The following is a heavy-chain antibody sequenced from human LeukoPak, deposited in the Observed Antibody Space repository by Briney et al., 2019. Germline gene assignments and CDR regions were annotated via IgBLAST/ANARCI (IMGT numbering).Heavy chain of an antibody. CDR3: ARDGWFGDYNWFDP. D-gene: IGHD3-10*01. V-gene: IGHV3-23*01. J-gene: IGHJ5*02. CDR2: ITSSGDVT. CDR1: GFTFNIYA. Sequence: GGSLRLSCAASGFTFNIYAMSWVRQAPGKGLEWVSSITSSGDVTFYADSVKDRFTISRDNSKNTLYLQMNRLRAEDTAMYYCARDGWFGDYNWFDPWGQGTLVTVSS.